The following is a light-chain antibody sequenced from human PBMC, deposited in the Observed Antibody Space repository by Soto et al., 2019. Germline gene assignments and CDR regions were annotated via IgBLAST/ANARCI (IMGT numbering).Light chain of an antibody. CDR3: QKFYKGWT. V-gene: IGKV1-5*01. CDR2: GVS. Sequence: DIQMTQSPSTLSASVGDRVTITCRASQSVGRSLAWYQQQPGKAPKLLIYGVSTLESGVPSRFSGFGSGTEFTLSISSLQPGDFGTYYCQKFYKGWTFGQGTRV. J-gene: IGKJ1*01. CDR1: QSVGRS.